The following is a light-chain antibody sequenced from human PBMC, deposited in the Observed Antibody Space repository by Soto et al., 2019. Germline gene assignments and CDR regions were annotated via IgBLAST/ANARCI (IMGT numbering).Light chain of an antibody. J-gene: IGKJ4*01. CDR3: QKLSSYQST. CDR1: PDIRNE. V-gene: IGKV1-17*01. CDR2: AES. Sequence: QMPQSPSSLSSSVVARVPITFLSSPDIRNELGWYQPKPGKAPKFLIYAESSLPSGVQSRFSGSGSGTDFTITIRGMQNEDFETYYCQKLSSYQSTCGGGNKGDIK.